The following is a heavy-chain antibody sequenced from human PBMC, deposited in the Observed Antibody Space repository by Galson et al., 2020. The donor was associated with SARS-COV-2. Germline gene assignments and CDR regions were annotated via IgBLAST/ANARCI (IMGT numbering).Heavy chain of an antibody. J-gene: IGHJ4*02. CDR1: GYRFTAYY. CDR3: ARVYYGDKVDY. V-gene: IGHV1-2*07. Sequence: ASVKVSCKASGYRFTAYYMHWVRQAPGQGLEWMGWINPNSGGTISSHKFQGRLTLTTDTSITPAYFQLSSLTSADTAVYYCARVYYGDKVDYWRQGTLFTVSS. CDR2: INPNSGGT. D-gene: IGHD3-10*01.